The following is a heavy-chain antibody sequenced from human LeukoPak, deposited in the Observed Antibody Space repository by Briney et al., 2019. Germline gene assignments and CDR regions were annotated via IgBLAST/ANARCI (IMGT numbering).Heavy chain of an antibody. CDR1: GFTFTNYA. Sequence: GRSLRLSCAASGFTFTNYAMHWVRQAPGKGLEWVAVISYDETNKYYEDSVKGRFTISRDNAKNSLYLQMNSLRAEDTAVYYCARDQDSYGDYPYDYWGQGTLVTVSS. CDR2: ISYDETNK. J-gene: IGHJ4*02. V-gene: IGHV3-30*04. CDR3: ARDQDSYGDYPYDY. D-gene: IGHD4-17*01.